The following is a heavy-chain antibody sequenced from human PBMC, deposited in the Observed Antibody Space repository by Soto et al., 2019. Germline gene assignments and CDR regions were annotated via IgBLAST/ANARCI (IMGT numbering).Heavy chain of an antibody. Sequence: ASVKVSCKASGYTFTSYAMHWVRQAPGQRLEWMGWINAGNGDTKYLQKFQGRVTITRDTSASTAYMELSSLRSEDTAVYYCARDAYDSGAYLYGMGVWGQGTTVTVSS. CDR3: ARDAYDSGAYLYGMGV. J-gene: IGHJ6*02. V-gene: IGHV1-3*01. CDR1: GYTFTSYA. D-gene: IGHD3-22*01. CDR2: INAGNGDT.